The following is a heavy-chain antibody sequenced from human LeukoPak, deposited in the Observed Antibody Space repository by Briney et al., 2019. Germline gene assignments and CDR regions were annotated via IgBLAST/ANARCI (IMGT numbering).Heavy chain of an antibody. Sequence: MTGGSLRLSCAASGFTFSSYSMNWVRQAPGKGLEWVSSISSSSSYIYCADSVKGRFTISRDNAKNSLYLQMNSLRAEDTAVYYCARPLSAQLLNHYYYYYYMDVWGKGTTVTVSS. J-gene: IGHJ6*03. V-gene: IGHV3-21*01. CDR3: ARPLSAQLLNHYYYYYYMDV. CDR2: ISSSSSYI. CDR1: GFTFSSYS. D-gene: IGHD2-2*01.